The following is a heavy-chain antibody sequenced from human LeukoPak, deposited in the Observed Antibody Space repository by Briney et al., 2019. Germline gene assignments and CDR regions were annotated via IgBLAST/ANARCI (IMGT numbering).Heavy chain of an antibody. V-gene: IGHV4/OR15-8*02. CDR1: GGSISSTNW. D-gene: IGHD2/OR15-2a*01. CDR3: AREGGPFRPLDY. J-gene: IGHJ4*02. CDR2: VNVLGNT. Sequence: SETLSLTCGVSGGSISSTNWWTWVRQPPGKGLEWIGEVNVLGNTNYNPSLESRVIISIDKSENHVSLKLTSVTAADTAVYYCAREGGPFRPLDYSGQGTLVTVSS.